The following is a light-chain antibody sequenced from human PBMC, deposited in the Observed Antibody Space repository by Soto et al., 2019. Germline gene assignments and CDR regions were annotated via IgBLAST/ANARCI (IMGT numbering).Light chain of an antibody. Sequence: VIWLTQSPSLLSASTGDRVTISFRVSQSINSYLAWYRQRPGKAPELLISAASTLQSGVPSKFTGSGAGTDFSLTISGLQSEDIATYYCQHYYTFPPTFGQGTKVDIK. CDR1: QSINSY. V-gene: IGKV1D-8*01. CDR3: QHYYTFPPT. CDR2: AAS. J-gene: IGKJ1*01.